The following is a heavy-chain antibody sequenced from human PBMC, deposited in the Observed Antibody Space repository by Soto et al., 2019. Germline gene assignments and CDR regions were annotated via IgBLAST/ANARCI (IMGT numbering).Heavy chain of an antibody. Sequence: GGSLRLSCTASGFTFGDYAMSWFRQAPGKGLEWVGSIRSKAYGGTTEYAASVKGRFTISRDDSKSIAYLQMNSLKTEDTALYYCTIGPDYGDYMDRFDYWGQGTLVTVSS. CDR2: IRSKAYGGTT. CDR1: GFTFGDYA. J-gene: IGHJ4*02. D-gene: IGHD4-17*01. CDR3: TIGPDYGDYMDRFDY. V-gene: IGHV3-49*03.